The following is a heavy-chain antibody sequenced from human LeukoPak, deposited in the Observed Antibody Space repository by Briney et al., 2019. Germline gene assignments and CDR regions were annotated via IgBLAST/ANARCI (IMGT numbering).Heavy chain of an antibody. CDR3: ARSKNSRIGEYSGMDV. CDR2: ISSSSSFM. V-gene: IGHV3-21*01. Sequence: GGSLRLSCAASGFTFSNYSINWVRQAPGKGLEWVSCISSSSSFMYYADSVQGRFTISRDNAKNSLFLQMNSHRAEDTAVYHCARSKNSRIGEYSGMDVWGQGTTVIVSS. CDR1: GFTFSNYS. D-gene: IGHD3-22*01. J-gene: IGHJ6*02.